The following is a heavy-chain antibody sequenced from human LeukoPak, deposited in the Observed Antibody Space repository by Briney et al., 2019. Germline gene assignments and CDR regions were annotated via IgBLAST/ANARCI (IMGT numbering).Heavy chain of an antibody. Sequence: GGSLRLSCAASGFTFSTYWMSWVRQAPGKGLEWVANLKQDGSGKYYVDSVKGRFTISRDNAKNSLYLQMNSLRAEDTAMYYCARDSAGNDYWGQGTLVTVSS. D-gene: IGHD6-13*01. V-gene: IGHV3-7*01. CDR1: GFTFSTYW. J-gene: IGHJ4*02. CDR2: LKQDGSGK. CDR3: ARDSAGNDY.